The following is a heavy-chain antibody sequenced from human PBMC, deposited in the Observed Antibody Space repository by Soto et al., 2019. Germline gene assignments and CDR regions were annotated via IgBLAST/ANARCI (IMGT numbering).Heavy chain of an antibody. D-gene: IGHD4-4*01. Sequence: EVHLLESGGGLVQPGGSLRLSCAASGFTFSNYGMTWVRQAPGKGLEWVSAIGGTDDGTYYTASVKGRFTVSRDNSKNTVYLQMDRLRVEDTAIYYCAKNRQGAYSPIDYWGQGTLVPVSS. CDR2: IGGTDDGT. CDR3: AKNRQGAYSPIDY. CDR1: GFTFSNYG. J-gene: IGHJ4*02. V-gene: IGHV3-23*01.